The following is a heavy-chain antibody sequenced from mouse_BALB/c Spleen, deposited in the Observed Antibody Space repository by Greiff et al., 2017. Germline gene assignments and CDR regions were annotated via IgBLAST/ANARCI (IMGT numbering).Heavy chain of an antibody. D-gene: IGHD1-1*01. V-gene: IGHV1-5*01. CDR3: TRDYGSSLAYFDY. J-gene: IGHJ2*01. CDR2: IYPGNSDT. CDR1: GYSFTSYW. Sequence: VQLKESGTVLARPGASVKMSCKASGYSFTSYWMHWVKQRPGQGLEWIGAIYPGNSDTSYNQKFKGKAKLTAVTSASTAYMELSSLTNEDSAVYYCTRDYGSSLAYFDYWGQGTTLTVSS.